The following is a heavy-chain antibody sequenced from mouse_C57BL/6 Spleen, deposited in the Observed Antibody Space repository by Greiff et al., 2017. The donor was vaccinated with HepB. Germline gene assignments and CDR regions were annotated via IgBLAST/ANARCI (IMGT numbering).Heavy chain of an antibody. D-gene: IGHD1-1*01. V-gene: IGHV1-59*01. CDR1: GYTFTSYW. CDR2: IDPSDSYT. J-gene: IGHJ2*01. Sequence: QVQLQQPGAELVRPGTSVKLSCKASGYTFTSYWMHWVKQRPGQGLEWIGVIDPSDSYTNYNQKFKGKATLTVDTSSSTAYMQLSSLTSEDSAVYYCARNYGSGYDYWGKGTTLTVSS. CDR3: ARNYGSGYDY.